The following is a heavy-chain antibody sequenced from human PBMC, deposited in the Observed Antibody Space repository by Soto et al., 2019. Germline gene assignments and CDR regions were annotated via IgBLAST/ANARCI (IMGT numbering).Heavy chain of an antibody. CDR1: GFSFSSYA. J-gene: IGHJ6*02. CDR2: ISSRSDST. Sequence: DVQLLESGGGLVQPGGSLRLSCAASGFSFSSYAMNWVRQAPGKGLEWVSAISSRSDSTYHADSVKGRFTISRDNSKNTLYLQMNSLRAEDTAIYYCAKAPFNFWIALGDVWGQGTTVTVSS. D-gene: IGHD3-3*01. CDR3: AKAPFNFWIALGDV. V-gene: IGHV3-23*01.